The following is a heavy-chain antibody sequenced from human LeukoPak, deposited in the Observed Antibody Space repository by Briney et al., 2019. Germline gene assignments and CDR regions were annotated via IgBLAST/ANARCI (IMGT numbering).Heavy chain of an antibody. J-gene: IGHJ4*02. V-gene: IGHV1-69*04. Sequence: GSSVKVSCKASGGTFSSYAISWVRQAPGQGLEWMGRIIPIFGIANYAQKFQGRVTITADRSTSTAYMELSSLRSEDTAVYYCARARRDGYNYYFDYWGQGTLVTVSS. CDR1: GGTFSSYA. D-gene: IGHD5-24*01. CDR2: IIPIFGIA. CDR3: ARARRDGYNYYFDY.